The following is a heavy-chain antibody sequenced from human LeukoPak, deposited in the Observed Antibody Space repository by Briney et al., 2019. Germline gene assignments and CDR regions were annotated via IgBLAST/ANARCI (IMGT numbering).Heavy chain of an antibody. D-gene: IGHD3-3*01. CDR1: VYSFTAYY. CDR3: ARGGDFWSGYFYYYYMDV. J-gene: IGHJ6*03. Sequence: GASVKVSCKASVYSFTAYYMHWVRQAPGQGLEWMGMINPSGGSTTYAQKFQGRVTMTRDTSTSTVYMELSSLRSDDTAVYYCARGGDFWSGYFYYYYMDVWGKGTTVTVSS. V-gene: IGHV1-46*01. CDR2: INPSGGST.